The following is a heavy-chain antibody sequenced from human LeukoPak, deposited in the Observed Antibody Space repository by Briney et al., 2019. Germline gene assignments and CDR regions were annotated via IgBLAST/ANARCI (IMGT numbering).Heavy chain of an antibody. V-gene: IGHV1-18*01. J-gene: IGHJ4*02. D-gene: IGHD1-1*01. CDR2: ISAYNGNT. CDR3: ARVTFGLERRYDGKYFDY. Sequence: SVKVSCKASGYTFTSYGISWVRQAPGQGLEWMGWISAYNGNTNYAQKLQGRVTMTTDTSTSTAYMELRSLRSDDTAVYYCARVTFGLERRYDGKYFDYWGQGTLVTVSS. CDR1: GYTFTSYG.